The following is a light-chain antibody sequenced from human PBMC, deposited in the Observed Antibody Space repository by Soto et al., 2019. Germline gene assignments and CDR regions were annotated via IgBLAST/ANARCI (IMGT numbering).Light chain of an antibody. Sequence: EIVLTQSPDTVSLSPGERATLSCRASQSVSVSYLAWYQQRPGQAPRLLIHGASNRATGIPDRISGSGSGTDFTLTITSLEPEDFAVYYCQQYGRSPWTFGQGTKVEIK. V-gene: IGKV3-20*01. J-gene: IGKJ1*01. CDR2: GAS. CDR1: QSVSVSY. CDR3: QQYGRSPWT.